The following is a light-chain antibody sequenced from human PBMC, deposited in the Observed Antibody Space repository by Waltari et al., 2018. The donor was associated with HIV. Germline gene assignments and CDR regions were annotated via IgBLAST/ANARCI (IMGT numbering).Light chain of an antibody. CDR2: RNN. V-gene: IGLV1-47*01. Sequence: QSVLTQPPSASGTPGQRVTISCSGSSSHIGSNYVYWYQQLPGTAPKLLFYRNNQRPSGVPDRLSGSKSGTSASLAISGLRSEDEADYYCATWDDSLNVVFGGGTKLTVL. J-gene: IGLJ3*02. CDR3: ATWDDSLNVV. CDR1: SSHIGSNY.